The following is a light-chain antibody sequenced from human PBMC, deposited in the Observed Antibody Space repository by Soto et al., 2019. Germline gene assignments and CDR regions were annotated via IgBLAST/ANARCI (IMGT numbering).Light chain of an antibody. CDR2: AAS. V-gene: IGKV1-27*01. CDR1: QDIGNN. CDR3: QKHNGAPPWT. Sequence: DIQMTQSPSSLSASVGDRVVITCRASQDIGNNLAWYQQKPGRVPQLLIHAASTLQSGVPSRFSGSRSGTDFTLSVSSLQPGDVASYYCQKHNGAPPWTFGEGTRMEI. J-gene: IGKJ1*01.